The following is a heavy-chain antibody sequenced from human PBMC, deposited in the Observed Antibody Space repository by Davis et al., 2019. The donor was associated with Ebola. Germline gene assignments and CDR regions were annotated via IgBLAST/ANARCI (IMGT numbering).Heavy chain of an antibody. D-gene: IGHD6-25*01. Sequence: GGSLRLSCAASGFTFSSYAMAWVRQAPGKGLEWVSGVSRSGRGTYYADSVRGRFTISSDSYTNTVYLQMDSLRVEDTAVYFCAKGSGMESGYHLYCFNSWGQGTQVTVSS. CDR1: GFTFSSYA. V-gene: IGHV3-23*01. CDR3: AKGSGMESGYHLYCFNS. CDR2: VSRSGRGT. J-gene: IGHJ4*02.